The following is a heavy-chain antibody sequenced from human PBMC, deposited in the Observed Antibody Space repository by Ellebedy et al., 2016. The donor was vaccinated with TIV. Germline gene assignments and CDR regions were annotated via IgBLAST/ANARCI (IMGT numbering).Heavy chain of an antibody. V-gene: IGHV3-7*01. CDR3: ATDGSYGDYLSPTHAFVI. J-gene: IGHJ3*02. CDR1: GFSFRSYW. CDR2: MNQDGSQK. Sequence: GGSLRLSCAASGFSFRSYWMSWVRQAPGKGLEWVANMNQDGSQKYYVDSVKGRFTISRDNAKNSLYLQVNSLRAEDTAMYYCATDGSYGDYLSPTHAFVIWGQGTMVTVSS. D-gene: IGHD4-17*01.